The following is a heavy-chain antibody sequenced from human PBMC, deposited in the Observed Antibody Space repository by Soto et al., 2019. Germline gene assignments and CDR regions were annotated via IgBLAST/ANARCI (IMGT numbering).Heavy chain of an antibody. D-gene: IGHD5-12*01. CDR1: GFTFSSYG. J-gene: IGHJ4*02. CDR2: ISYDGSNK. CDR3: ANNRWGSGYEIDY. Sequence: PGGSLRLSCAASGFTFSSYGMHGVRQDPGKGLEWVAVISYDGSNKYYADSVKGRFTISRDNSKNTLYLQMNSLRAEDTAVYYCANNRWGSGYEIDYWGQGTLVTVSS. V-gene: IGHV3-30*18.